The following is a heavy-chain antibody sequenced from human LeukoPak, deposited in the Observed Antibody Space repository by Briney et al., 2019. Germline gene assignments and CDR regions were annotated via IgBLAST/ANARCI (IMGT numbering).Heavy chain of an antibody. V-gene: IGHV1-8*01. D-gene: IGHD3-9*01. Sequence: GASVKVSCKASGYTFTSYDINWVRQATGQGLEWMGWTNPNSGNTGYAQKFQGRVTMTRNTSISTAYMELSSLRSEDTAVYYCARGFGKLRYFDWLSKNSLYYFDYWGQGTLVTVSS. CDR2: TNPNSGNT. CDR3: ARGFGKLRYFDWLSKNSLYYFDY. CDR1: GYTFTSYD. J-gene: IGHJ4*02.